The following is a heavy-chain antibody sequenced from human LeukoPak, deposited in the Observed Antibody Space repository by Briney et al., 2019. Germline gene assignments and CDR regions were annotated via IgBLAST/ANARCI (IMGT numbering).Heavy chain of an antibody. V-gene: IGHV4-31*03. D-gene: IGHD4/OR15-4a*01. CDR2: ISYSGST. CDR1: GGSISSGNFF. Sequence: PSQTLSLTCTVSGGSISSGNFFWSWLRQRTGKGLEWSGYISYSGSTYYNPSLKSRVMISVDTSKNQLSLKLSSVTAADTAVYYCARGGLTRQSDAFHIWGQGTMVTVSS. J-gene: IGHJ3*02. CDR3: ARGGLTRQSDAFHI.